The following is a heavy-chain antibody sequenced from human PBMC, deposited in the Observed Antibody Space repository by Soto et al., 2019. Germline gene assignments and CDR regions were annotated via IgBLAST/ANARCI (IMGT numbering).Heavy chain of an antibody. CDR3: ARDKSNIWYVDY. CDR2: IYHSGST. V-gene: IGHV4-38-2*02. Sequence: SETLSLTCAVSGYSTSSGYYWGWIRQPPGKGLEWIGIIYHSGSTYYNPSLKSRVTISVDTSKNQFSLKLTSVTAADTAVYYCARDKSNIWYVDYWGQGTLGT. CDR1: GYSTSSGYY. J-gene: IGHJ4*02. D-gene: IGHD4-4*01.